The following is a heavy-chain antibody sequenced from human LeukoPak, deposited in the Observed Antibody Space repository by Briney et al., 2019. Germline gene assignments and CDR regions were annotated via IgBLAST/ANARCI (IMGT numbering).Heavy chain of an antibody. V-gene: IGHV3-7*01. CDR3: ARAYSSTWIYYFDY. CDR1: GFTFSSYW. Sequence: GGSLRLSCAASGFTFSSYWMSWVRQAPGKGLEWVANIKQGGSEKYYVDSVKGRFTISRDNAETSLYLQMNSLGAEDTAVYYRARAYSSTWIYYFDYWGQGTLVTVSS. J-gene: IGHJ4*02. CDR2: IKQGGSEK. D-gene: IGHD6-13*01.